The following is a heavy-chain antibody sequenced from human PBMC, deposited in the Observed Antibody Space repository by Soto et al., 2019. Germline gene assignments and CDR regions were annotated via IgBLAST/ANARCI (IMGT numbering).Heavy chain of an antibody. CDR1: GGTFSSYT. D-gene: IGHD2-15*01. CDR3: ATDPRNTPRDIQSS. Sequence: ASVKVSCKASGGTFSSYTISWVRQAPGQGLEWMGRIIPILGIANYAQKFQGRVTITADKSTSTAYMELSSLRSEDTAVYHCATDPRNTPRDIQSSWGQGTLVTVSS. CDR2: IIPILGIA. V-gene: IGHV1-69*04. J-gene: IGHJ4*02.